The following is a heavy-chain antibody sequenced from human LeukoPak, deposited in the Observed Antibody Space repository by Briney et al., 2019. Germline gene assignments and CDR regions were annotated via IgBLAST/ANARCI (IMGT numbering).Heavy chain of an antibody. CDR3: ARDPSKGYCSGGSGYGPADY. J-gene: IGHJ4*02. D-gene: IGHD2-15*01. CDR1: GYTFTGYY. CDR2: INPNSGGT. V-gene: IGHV1-2*02. Sequence: ASVKVSCKASGYTFTGYYMHWVRQAPGQGLEWMGWINPNSGGTNYAQKFQGRVTMTRDTSISTAYMELSRLRSDDTAVYYCARDPSKGYCSGGSGYGPADYWGQGTLVP.